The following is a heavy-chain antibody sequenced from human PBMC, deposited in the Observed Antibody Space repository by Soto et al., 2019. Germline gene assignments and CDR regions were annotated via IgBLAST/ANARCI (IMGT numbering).Heavy chain of an antibody. D-gene: IGHD1-1*01. CDR2: MNPNSGNT. CDR1: GYTFTSYD. V-gene: IGHV1-8*01. J-gene: IGHJ6*03. CDR3: ARARYNWIDGHYYYYYYLDV. Sequence: ASVKVSCKAAGYTFTSYDINWVRQATGQGLEWMGWMNPNSGNTGYAQKFQGRVTMTRNTSISTAYMELSSLRSEDTAVYYCARARYNWIDGHYYYYYYLDVWGKGTTVTVSS.